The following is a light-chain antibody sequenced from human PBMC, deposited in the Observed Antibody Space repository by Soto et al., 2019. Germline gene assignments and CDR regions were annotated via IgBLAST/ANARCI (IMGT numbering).Light chain of an antibody. CDR1: QGISSY. CDR2: AAS. V-gene: IGKV1-9*01. CDR3: QQLNSYPLT. J-gene: IGKJ4*01. Sequence: DIQLTQSPSFLSASVGDRVTITCRASQGISSYLAWYQQKPGKAPKLLIYAASALQSGVPSRFSGSGSGTEFTLTISSLQTEDFATYYCQQLNSYPLTFGRGTKVDIK.